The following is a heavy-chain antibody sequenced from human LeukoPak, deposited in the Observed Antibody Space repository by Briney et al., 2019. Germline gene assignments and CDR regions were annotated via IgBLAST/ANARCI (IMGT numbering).Heavy chain of an antibody. CDR1: GGSISSGGYY. D-gene: IGHD1-26*01. CDR2: IYYSGST. CDR3: ARDTWELPRRVGYFDY. Sequence: SETLSLTCTVSGGSISSGGYYWSWIRQHPGKGLEWIGYIYYSGSTYYNPSLKSRVTISVDTSKNQFALRLSSVTAADTAVYYCARDTWELPRRVGYFDYWGQGTLVTVSS. J-gene: IGHJ4*02. V-gene: IGHV4-31*03.